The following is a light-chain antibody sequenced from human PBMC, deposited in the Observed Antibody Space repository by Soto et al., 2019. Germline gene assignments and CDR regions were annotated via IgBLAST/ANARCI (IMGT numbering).Light chain of an antibody. CDR2: AAS. V-gene: IGKV1-9*01. CDR3: QQLNTYPRT. J-gene: IGKJ2*01. CDR1: QGISSY. Sequence: DIQLTQSPSFLSASVGDRVTITCRASQGISSYLAWYQQKPGKAPNLLIYAASTLQSGVPSRFSGNGSGTEFTLTISSLQPEDFATYYCQQLNTYPRTFGQGTKLEIK.